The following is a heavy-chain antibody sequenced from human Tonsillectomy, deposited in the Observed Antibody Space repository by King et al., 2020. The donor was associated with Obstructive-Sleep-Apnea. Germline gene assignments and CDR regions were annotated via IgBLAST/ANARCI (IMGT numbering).Heavy chain of an antibody. CDR3: AKGAEGQQVEWYFDL. CDR1: GFTFGDYA. V-gene: IGHV3-9*01. J-gene: IGHJ2*01. CDR2: LSWNRNSV. Sequence: EVQLVESGGGLVQSGRSLRLSCEASGFTFGDYAMHWVRQRPGKGLEWVSGLSWNRNSVAYADSVKGRFTISRDNTKNSLYLQMNSLRAEDTALYYCAKGAEGQQVEWYFDLWGRGTLVTVSS. D-gene: IGHD6-13*01.